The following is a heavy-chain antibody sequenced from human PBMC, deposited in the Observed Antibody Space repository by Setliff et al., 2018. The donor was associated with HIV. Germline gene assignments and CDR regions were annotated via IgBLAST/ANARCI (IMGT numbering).Heavy chain of an antibody. J-gene: IGHJ6*02. D-gene: IGHD6-19*01. Sequence: PGESLKISCQASGYSITTYWIAWVRQMPGKGLEWMGIIYPGNSDTTYSPSFQGQVTISADKSISTAYLQWSSLKASDTAMYYCAKHLSPGSGWYSKARGMDVWGQGTTVTVSS. CDR3: AKHLSPGSGWYSKARGMDV. CDR2: IYPGNSDT. CDR1: GYSITTYW. V-gene: IGHV5-51*01.